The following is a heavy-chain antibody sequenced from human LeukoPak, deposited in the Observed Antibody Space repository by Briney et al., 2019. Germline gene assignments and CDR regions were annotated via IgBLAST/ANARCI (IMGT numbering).Heavy chain of an antibody. D-gene: IGHD3-9*01. Sequence: SETLSLTCTVSGGSTSSSSYYWGWIRQPPGKGLEWIGSIYYSGSTYYNPSLKSRVTISVDTSKNQFSLKLSSVTAADTAVYYCARWVSFDWSTTRYNWFDPWGQGTLVTVSS. CDR1: GGSTSSSSYY. V-gene: IGHV4-39*07. CDR2: IYYSGST. CDR3: ARWVSFDWSTTRYNWFDP. J-gene: IGHJ5*02.